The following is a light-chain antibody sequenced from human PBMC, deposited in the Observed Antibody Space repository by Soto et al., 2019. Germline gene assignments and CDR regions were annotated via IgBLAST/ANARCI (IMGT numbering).Light chain of an antibody. J-gene: IGKJ4*01. CDR3: QQYDSSLT. V-gene: IGKV3-20*01. Sequence: IVLTQSPATLSLSPGERATLSCTASQHVTTTYIAWYQQKFGQSPRLLIYGASTRATGTPDRFTGGGLGTDLTLTISRVEPEDFEVYYRQQYDSSLTFGGGTTVEMK. CDR1: QHVTTTY. CDR2: GAS.